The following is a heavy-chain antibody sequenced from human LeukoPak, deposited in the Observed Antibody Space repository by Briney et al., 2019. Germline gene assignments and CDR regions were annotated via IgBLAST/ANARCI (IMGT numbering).Heavy chain of an antibody. CDR2: IYTSGST. V-gene: IGHV4-4*07. Sequence: PSETLSLTCTVSGGSISSYYWSWIRQPAGQGLEWFGRIYTSGSTNYNPSLKSRVTMSVDTSKNQFSLKLSSVTAADTAVYYCARVVVVPAANYIDYWGQGTLVTVSS. D-gene: IGHD2-2*01. CDR3: ARVVVVPAANYIDY. J-gene: IGHJ4*02. CDR1: GGSISSYY.